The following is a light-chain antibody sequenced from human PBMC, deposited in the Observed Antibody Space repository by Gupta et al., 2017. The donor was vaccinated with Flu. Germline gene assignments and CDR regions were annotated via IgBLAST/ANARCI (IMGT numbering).Light chain of an antibody. CDR3: ASYDSLRNTSV. Sequence: KVTISSSGSSSNVGTNYVSWYHQSPGAAPNLLIYENSKRPSGIPDRFSGSKSVTSATLSITGVQAGDEADYYCASYDSLRNTSVFGGGTKLTVL. J-gene: IGLJ3*02. V-gene: IGLV1-51*02. CDR2: ENS. CDR1: SSNVGTNY.